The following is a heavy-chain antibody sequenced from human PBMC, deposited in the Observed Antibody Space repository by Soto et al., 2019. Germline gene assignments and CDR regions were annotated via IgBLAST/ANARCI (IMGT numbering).Heavy chain of an antibody. Sequence: PSETLSLTCAVYGGSFSGYDWSWIRQPPGKGLEWIGEINHSGSTNYNPSLKSRVTISVDTAKKQFSLKLSSVTAADTAVYYCARARGSIAAAGARTRGAFDIWGQGTIVTVSS. CDR2: INHSGST. D-gene: IGHD6-13*01. CDR1: GGSFSGYD. CDR3: ARARGSIAAAGARTRGAFDI. V-gene: IGHV4-34*01. J-gene: IGHJ3*02.